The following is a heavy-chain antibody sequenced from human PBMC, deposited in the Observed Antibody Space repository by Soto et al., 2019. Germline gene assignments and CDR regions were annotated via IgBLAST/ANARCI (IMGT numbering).Heavy chain of an antibody. J-gene: IGHJ5*02. Sequence: QVQLVESGGGVVQPGRSLRLSCAASGFTFSRYGMHWVRQAPGKGLEWVSVISYDGSNKYYVDSVKGRFTISRDNSKNTLYLQMNSLRAEDTAVYYCAKDRWLMITVGGVIGAWGQGTLVTVSS. D-gene: IGHD3-16*02. CDR1: GFTFSRYG. V-gene: IGHV3-30*18. CDR2: ISYDGSNK. CDR3: AKDRWLMITVGGVIGA.